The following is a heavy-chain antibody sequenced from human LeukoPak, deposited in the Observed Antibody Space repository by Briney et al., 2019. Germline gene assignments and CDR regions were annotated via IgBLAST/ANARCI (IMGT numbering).Heavy chain of an antibody. CDR2: IIPIFGTA. CDR3: ARVVETYYYDSSVYYFDY. D-gene: IGHD3-22*01. CDR1: GGTFSSYA. V-gene: IGHV1-69*13. Sequence: ASVKVSCKASGGTFSSYAISWVRQAPGQGLEWMGGIIPIFGTANYAQKFQGRVTITADESTSTAYMELSSLRSEDTAVYYCARVVETYYYDSSVYYFDYWGQGTLVTVSS. J-gene: IGHJ4*02.